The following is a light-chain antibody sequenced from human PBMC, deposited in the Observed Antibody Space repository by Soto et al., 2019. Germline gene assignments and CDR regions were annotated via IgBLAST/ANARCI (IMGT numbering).Light chain of an antibody. J-gene: IGKJ2*01. CDR3: LQATHWPHT. CDR1: RSLVHSDGDIY. CDR2: QVS. V-gene: IGKV2-30*02. Sequence: VVMTQSPLALAVTPGQPASISYGSSRSLVHSDGDIYLIWFQQRPGQSPRRLIYQVSNRDSGVPDRFSGSGSVTDFTLKISRVEAEDVGVYYCLQATHWPHTFGQGTKVEIK.